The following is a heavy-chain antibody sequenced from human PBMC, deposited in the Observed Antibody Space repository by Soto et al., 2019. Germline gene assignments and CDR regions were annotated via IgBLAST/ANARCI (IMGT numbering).Heavy chain of an antibody. J-gene: IGHJ4*02. Sequence: QVQLQESGPGLVKPSQTLSLTCTVSGGSISSGXXXXXXIXQPPGKGLEWIGYIYYSGSTYHNPSLKSRVTISVDTSKNQFSLKLSSVTAADTAVYYCARGSSGWYFDYWGQGTLVTVSS. CDR1: GGSISSGXXX. CDR2: IYYSGST. CDR3: ARGSSGWYFDY. V-gene: IGHV4-30-4*01. D-gene: IGHD6-19*01.